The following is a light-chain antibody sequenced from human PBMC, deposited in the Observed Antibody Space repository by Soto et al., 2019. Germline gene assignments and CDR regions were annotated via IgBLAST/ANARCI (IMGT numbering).Light chain of an antibody. J-gene: IGLJ2*01. Sequence: QSALTQPRSVSGSPGQSVTISCTGTSSDVGGYNYVSWYQQHPGKAPKLVTFDVTHRPPGISDRFSGSKSANTASLTISGLQAEDEAFYYCSSYTTRSTLVFGGGTKLTVL. CDR2: DVT. V-gene: IGLV2-14*01. CDR3: SSYTTRSTLV. CDR1: SSDVGGYNY.